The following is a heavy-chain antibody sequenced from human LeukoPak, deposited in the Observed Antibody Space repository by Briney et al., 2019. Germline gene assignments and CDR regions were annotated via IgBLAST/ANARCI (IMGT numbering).Heavy chain of an antibody. Sequence: GGSLRLSCAASGFTFDDYGMSWVRQAPGKGLEWVSGINWNGGSTGYADSVKGRFTISRDNAKNSLYLQMNSLRAENTALYYCARDLIAAAGFDYWGQGTLVTVSS. V-gene: IGHV3-20*04. CDR3: ARDLIAAAGFDY. D-gene: IGHD6-13*01. J-gene: IGHJ4*02. CDR1: GFTFDDYG. CDR2: INWNGGST.